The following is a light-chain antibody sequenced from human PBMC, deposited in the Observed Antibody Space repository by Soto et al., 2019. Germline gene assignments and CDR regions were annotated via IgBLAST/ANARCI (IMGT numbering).Light chain of an antibody. Sequence: EIVLTQSPGTLSLSPGERATLSCRASQSVSSSYLAWYQQKPGQAPRLLIYGASSRATGIPDRFSCSGSGTDFTLTISRQEPEDFAVYYCQQYGSSPPITFGQGTRLEIK. CDR1: QSVSSSY. CDR2: GAS. J-gene: IGKJ5*01. V-gene: IGKV3-20*01. CDR3: QQYGSSPPIT.